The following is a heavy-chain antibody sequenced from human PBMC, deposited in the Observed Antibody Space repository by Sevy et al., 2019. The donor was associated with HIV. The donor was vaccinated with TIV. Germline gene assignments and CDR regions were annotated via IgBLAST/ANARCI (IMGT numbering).Heavy chain of an antibody. D-gene: IGHD2-15*01. J-gene: IGHJ4*02. CDR1: GGSISSYY. CDR2: IYTSGRT. V-gene: IGHV4-4*07. Sequence: SETLSLTCTVSGGSISSYYWSWIRQPAGKGLEWIGRIYTSGRTNYNPSLKSRVTMSVDTSKNQFSLKLSSVTAADTAVYYWARSLVAATGSGETIDYWGQGTLVTVSS. CDR3: ARSLVAATGSGETIDY.